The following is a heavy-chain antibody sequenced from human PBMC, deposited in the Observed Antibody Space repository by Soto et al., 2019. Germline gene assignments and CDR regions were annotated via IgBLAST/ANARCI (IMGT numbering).Heavy chain of an antibody. J-gene: IGHJ4*02. D-gene: IGHD5-12*01. Sequence: PGGSLRLSCAASGFTFSSHAMTWVRQAPGKGLEWVSAISGSGGSTYYADSVKGRFTISRDNSKNTLYLQMNSLRADDTAVYYCAKDGYDWWLRPKYYFDYWGQRTLVTVSS. CDR3: AKDGYDWWLRPKYYFDY. V-gene: IGHV3-23*01. CDR2: ISGSGGST. CDR1: GFTFSSHA.